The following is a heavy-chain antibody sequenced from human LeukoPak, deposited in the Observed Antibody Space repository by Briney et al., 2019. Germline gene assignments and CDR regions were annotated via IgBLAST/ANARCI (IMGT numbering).Heavy chain of an antibody. J-gene: IGHJ4*02. CDR3: ARETWQVVPAAMVDY. CDR1: GFTFSSYA. D-gene: IGHD2-2*01. CDR2: ISYDGSNK. V-gene: IGHV3-30-3*01. Sequence: GGSLRLSCAASGFTFSSYAMHWVRQAPGKGLEWVAVISYDGSNKYYADSVKGRFTISRDNSKNTLYLQMNSLRAEDTAVYYCARETWQVVPAAMVDYWGQGTLVTVSS.